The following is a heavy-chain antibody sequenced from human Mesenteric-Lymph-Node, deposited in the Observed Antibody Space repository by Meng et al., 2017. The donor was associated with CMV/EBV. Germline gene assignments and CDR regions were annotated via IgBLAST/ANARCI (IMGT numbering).Heavy chain of an antibody. J-gene: IGHJ1*01. D-gene: IGHD2-2*01. CDR1: GFTVSSNY. Sequence: GESLKISCAASGFTVSSNYMSWVRQAPGKGLEWVSVIYSGGSTYYADSVKGRFTISRDNSKNTLYLQMNSLRSEDTAVYYCARGKYQLLGDFQHWGQGTLVTVSS. V-gene: IGHV3-53*05. CDR3: ARGKYQLLGDFQH. CDR2: IYSGGST.